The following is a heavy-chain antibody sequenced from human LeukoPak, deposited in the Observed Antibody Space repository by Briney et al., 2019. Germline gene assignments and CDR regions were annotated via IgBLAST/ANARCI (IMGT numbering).Heavy chain of an antibody. D-gene: IGHD6-6*01. Sequence: PSDTLSLTYTVSGVYIHTYYWSWIQQPPPKGLAWMGHVYGSGIIKYNPFLQSLVIISLETSQRQLSLRLTSVTAAGTAVYYCARRFSTSSPFAYYVMEVWGQGTTVPVFS. J-gene: IGHJ6*01. V-gene: IGHV4-59*08. CDR1: GVYIHTYY. CDR2: VYGSGII. CDR3: ARRFSTSSPFAYYVMEV.